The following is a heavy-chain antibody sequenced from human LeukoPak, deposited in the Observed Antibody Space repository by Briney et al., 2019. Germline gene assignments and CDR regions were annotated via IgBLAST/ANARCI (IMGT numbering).Heavy chain of an antibody. D-gene: IGHD5-18*01. V-gene: IGHV4-59*01. CDR1: GDSINNYY. Sequence: SETLTLTCSVSGDSINNYYWSWIRQPPGKGLEWIGYIYYSGGTNYNPSLKTRVTISVDTSKNQFSLKLTSVTAADTAVYYCARGISSYGYVFAYWGQGTLVTVSS. CDR3: ARGISSYGYVFAY. CDR2: IYYSGGT. J-gene: IGHJ4*02.